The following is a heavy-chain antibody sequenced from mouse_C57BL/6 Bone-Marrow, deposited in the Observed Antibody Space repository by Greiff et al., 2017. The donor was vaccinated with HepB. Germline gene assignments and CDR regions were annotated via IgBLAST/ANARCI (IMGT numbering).Heavy chain of an antibody. CDR3: TTRYYGLYYYAMDY. D-gene: IGHD1-1*01. Sequence: EVHLVESGAELVRPGASVKLSCTASGFNIKDYYMHWVKQRPEQGLEWIGRIDPEDGDTEYAPKFQGKATMTADTSSNTAYLQLSSLTSEDTAVYYCTTRYYGLYYYAMDYWGQGTSVTVSS. J-gene: IGHJ4*01. CDR2: IDPEDGDT. CDR1: GFNIKDYY. V-gene: IGHV14-1*01.